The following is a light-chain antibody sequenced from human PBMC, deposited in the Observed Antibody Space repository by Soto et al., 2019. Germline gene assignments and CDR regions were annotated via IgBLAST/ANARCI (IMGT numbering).Light chain of an antibody. J-gene: IGKJ5*01. Sequence: DIQITQSPSSLSASVGDRVTMTCRASQSISSYLNWYQQKPGKAPKLLIYDVSKLETGVPSRFSGSGSGTDFTFTISSLQPEDIATYFCQQYDDLPITFGQGTRLEIK. CDR3: QQYDDLPIT. V-gene: IGKV1-33*01. CDR2: DVS. CDR1: QSISSY.